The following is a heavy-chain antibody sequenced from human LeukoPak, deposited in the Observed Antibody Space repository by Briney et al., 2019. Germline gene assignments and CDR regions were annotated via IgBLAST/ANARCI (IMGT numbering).Heavy chain of an antibody. CDR1: GGSISPFS. Sequence: SETLSLTCTVSGGSISPFSWSWIRQPPGKGLEWIGYIYYTGSTNYNPSLKSRVTISIDTSKNQFSLKLSSVTAADTAVYYCARGGGYASPIGYWGQGALVTVSS. V-gene: IGHV4-59*01. J-gene: IGHJ4*02. CDR3: ARGGGYASPIGY. D-gene: IGHD5-12*01. CDR2: IYYTGST.